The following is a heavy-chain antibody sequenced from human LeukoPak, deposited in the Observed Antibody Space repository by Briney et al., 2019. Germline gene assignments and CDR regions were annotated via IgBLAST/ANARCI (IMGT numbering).Heavy chain of an antibody. CDR3: AKDRFQVVVAATRYFDY. V-gene: IGHV3-23*01. CDR2: ISGSGGST. J-gene: IGHJ4*02. D-gene: IGHD2-15*01. CDR1: GFTFSSYA. Sequence: GGSLRLSCAASGFTFSSYAMSWVRRAPGKGLEWVSAISGSGGSTYYADSVKGRFTISRDNSKNTLYLQMNSLRAEDTAVYYCAKDRFQVVVAATRYFDYWGQGTLVTVSS.